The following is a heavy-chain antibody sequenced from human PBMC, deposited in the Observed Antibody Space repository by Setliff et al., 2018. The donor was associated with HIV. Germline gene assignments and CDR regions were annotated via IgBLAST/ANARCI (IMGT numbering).Heavy chain of an antibody. J-gene: IGHJ4*02. D-gene: IGHD6-19*01. CDR2: IDASANT. CDR3: ARDGGSSGWYFVLGYSDY. Sequence: SETLSLTCTVSGSSISSNYYWAWIRQAPGKGLEWIGCIDASANTYYIPSLKSRVTISIDTSKNQFSLKLNSVTAADTAMYYCARDGGSSGWYFVLGYSDYWGPGTLVTVSS. CDR1: GSSISSNYY. V-gene: IGHV4-38-2*02.